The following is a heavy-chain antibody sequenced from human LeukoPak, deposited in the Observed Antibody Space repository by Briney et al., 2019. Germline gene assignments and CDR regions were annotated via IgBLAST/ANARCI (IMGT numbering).Heavy chain of an antibody. D-gene: IGHD3-3*01. Sequence: SETLSLTCTVSGGSISSSSYYWGWIRQPPGKGLEWIGSIYYSGSTYYNPSLKSRVTIPVDTSKNQFSLKLSSVTAADTAVYYCARGGLRLRIFGVGLIDYWGQGTLVTVSS. CDR3: ARGGLRLRIFGVGLIDY. CDR1: GGSISSSSYY. J-gene: IGHJ4*02. V-gene: IGHV4-39*01. CDR2: IYYSGST.